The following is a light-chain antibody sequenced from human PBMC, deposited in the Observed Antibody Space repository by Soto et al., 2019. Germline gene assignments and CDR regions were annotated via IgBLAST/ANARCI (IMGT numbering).Light chain of an antibody. J-gene: IGLJ3*02. V-gene: IGLV2-14*01. Sequence: QSVLTQPASVSGSPGQSITISCTGTSSDVGAYNYVSWYQQHPGKAPKLMIYEVSYRPSGVSDRFSGPRSGNTASLTISGLQAEDESDYYCSSYTSSTTWVFGGGTKVTVL. CDR2: EVS. CDR1: SSDVGAYNY. CDR3: SSYTSSTTWV.